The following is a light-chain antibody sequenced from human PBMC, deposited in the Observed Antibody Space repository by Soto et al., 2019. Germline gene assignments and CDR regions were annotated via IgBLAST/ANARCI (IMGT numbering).Light chain of an antibody. CDR1: SSDVGGYNY. V-gene: IGLV2-14*01. J-gene: IGLJ3*02. Sequence: SVLTQPASVSGSPGQTITISCTGTSSDVGGYNYLSWYQQHPGKAPKVMIYEVSNRPSGVSNRFSGSKSGNSASLTISGLQAEDEADYFCSSYTTSGTPVFGGGTKLTVL. CDR2: EVS. CDR3: SSYTTSGTPV.